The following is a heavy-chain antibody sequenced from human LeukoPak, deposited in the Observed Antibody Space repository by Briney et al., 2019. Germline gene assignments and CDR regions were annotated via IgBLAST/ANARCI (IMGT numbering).Heavy chain of an antibody. CDR3: ARGPPYYDILTGYDHYYYYGMDV. V-gene: IGHV1-18*01. CDR2: ISAYNGNT. Sequence: ASVKVSCKASGYTFTSYGISWVRQAPGQGLEWMGWISAYNGNTNYAQKLQGRVTMTTDTSTSTAYMELRSLRSDDTAVYYCARGPPYYDILTGYDHYYYYGMDVWGQGTTVTVSS. D-gene: IGHD3-9*01. J-gene: IGHJ6*02. CDR1: GYTFTSYG.